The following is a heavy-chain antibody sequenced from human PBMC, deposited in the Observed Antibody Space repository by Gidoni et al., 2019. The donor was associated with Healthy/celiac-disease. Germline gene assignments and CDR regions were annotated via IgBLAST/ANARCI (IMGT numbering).Heavy chain of an antibody. J-gene: IGHJ4*02. CDR1: GGSFSGYY. CDR2: IIHSGST. D-gene: IGHD6-19*01. V-gene: IGHV4-34*12. Sequence: QVQLQQWGAGLLKPSETLSLTCAVYGGSFSGYYWSWIRKPPGKGLEWIGEIIHSGSTNYNPSLKSLVTISVDTSKNQFSLKLSSVTAADTAVYYCARFGYSSSSYWGQGTLVTVSS. CDR3: ARFGYSSSSY.